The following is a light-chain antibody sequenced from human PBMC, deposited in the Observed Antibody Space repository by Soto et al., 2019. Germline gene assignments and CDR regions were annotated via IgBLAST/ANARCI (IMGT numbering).Light chain of an antibody. CDR1: QSLLYSNGYNY. V-gene: IGKV2-28*01. CDR2: LGS. CDR3: MQALQTPLT. Sequence: DIVLSQSPLSLPVTPGEPASISCRSSQSLLYSNGYNYLNWYLQKPGQSPQLLIYLGSLRASGVPDRFSGGGSGTDFTLKISRVEAEDVGVYYCMQALQTPLTFGGGTKVEIK. J-gene: IGKJ4*01.